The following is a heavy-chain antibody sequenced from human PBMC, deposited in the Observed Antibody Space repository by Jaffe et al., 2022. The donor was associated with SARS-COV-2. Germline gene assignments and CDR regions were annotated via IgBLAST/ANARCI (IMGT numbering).Heavy chain of an antibody. CDR2: TYYRSKWYN. Sequence: QVQLQQSGPGLVKPSQTLSLTCAISGDSVSSNSAAWNWIRQSPSRGLEWLGRTYYRSKWYNDYAVSVKSRITINPDTSKNQFSLQLNSVTPEDTAVYYCARDPLYYYGSGSYWSWFDPWGQGTLVTVSS. V-gene: IGHV6-1*01. J-gene: IGHJ5*02. CDR3: ARDPLYYYGSGSYWSWFDP. CDR1: GDSVSSNSAA. D-gene: IGHD3-10*01.